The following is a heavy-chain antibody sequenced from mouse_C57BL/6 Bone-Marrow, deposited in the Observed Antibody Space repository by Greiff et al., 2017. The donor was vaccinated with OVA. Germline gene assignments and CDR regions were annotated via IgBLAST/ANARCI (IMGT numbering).Heavy chain of an antibody. V-gene: IGHV5-17*01. CDR1: GFTFSDYG. Sequence: EVMLVESGGGLVKPGGSLKLSCAASGFTFSDYGMHWVRQAPEKGLEWVAYISSGSSTIYYADTVKGRFTISRDNAKNTLFLQMTSLRSEDTAMYYCARLLMYYYGSSYVDYAMDYWGQGTSVTVSS. D-gene: IGHD1-1*01. J-gene: IGHJ4*01. CDR2: ISSGSSTI. CDR3: ARLLMYYYGSSYVDYAMDY.